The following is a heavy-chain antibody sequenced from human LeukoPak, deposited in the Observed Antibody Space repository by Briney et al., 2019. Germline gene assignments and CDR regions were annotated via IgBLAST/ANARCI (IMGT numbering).Heavy chain of an antibody. Sequence: GRSLRLSCAASGFTFSSYAMHWVRQAPGKGLEWVAVISYDGSSKYYADSVKGRFTISRDNSKNTLYLQMNSLRAEDTAVYYCAKDFRSCRALSAYYMDVWGKGTTVTISS. D-gene: IGHD2/OR15-2a*01. CDR1: GFTFSSYA. CDR2: ISYDGSSK. CDR3: AKDFRSCRALSAYYMDV. V-gene: IGHV3-30*04. J-gene: IGHJ6*03.